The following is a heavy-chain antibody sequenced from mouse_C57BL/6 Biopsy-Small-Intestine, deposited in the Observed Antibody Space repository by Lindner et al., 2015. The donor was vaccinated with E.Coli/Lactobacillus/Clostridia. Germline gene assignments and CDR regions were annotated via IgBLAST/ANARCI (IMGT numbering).Heavy chain of an antibody. Sequence: SVKVSCKASGYTFTTYGISWVRQAPGQGLEWLGWIGPYNGNTIYAQQLQGRIALTTDTSTRTVYMELRSLGSDDTAIYYCARHRYCATSTCYYYYYYGMDVWGQGTTVTVSS. D-gene: IGHD1-1*01. J-gene: IGHJ1*01. CDR2: IGPYNGNT. CDR3: ARHRYCATSTCYYYYYYGMDV. CDR1: GYTFTTYG. V-gene: IGHV1-50*01.